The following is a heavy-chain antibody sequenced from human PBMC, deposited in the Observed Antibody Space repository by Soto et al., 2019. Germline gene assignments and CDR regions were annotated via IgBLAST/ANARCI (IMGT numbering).Heavy chain of an antibody. CDR1: EAPFGSYT. D-gene: IGHD2-21*02. V-gene: IGHV1-69*08. CDR2: IIPTLGIA. CDR3: ARDCGGDCQY. Sequence: QVQLVQSGAEVKKPGSPVKASSRAPEAPFGSYTFSWVRQPPGQGFEWMGRIIPTLGIANYAQKFQGRVTITADKSTSTAYMELSSLRSEDTAVYYCARDCGGDCQYWGQGTLVTVSS. J-gene: IGHJ4*02.